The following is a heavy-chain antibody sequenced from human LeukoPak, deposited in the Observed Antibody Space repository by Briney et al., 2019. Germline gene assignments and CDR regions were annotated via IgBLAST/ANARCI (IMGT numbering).Heavy chain of an antibody. CDR2: FDPEEGET. V-gene: IGHV1-24*01. D-gene: IGHD3-10*01. Sequence: ASVKVSCKVSGYTLTELSMHWVRQAPGKGLEWMGGFDPEEGETIYAQKFQGRVTMTEDTSTDTAYMELSSLRSEDTAVYYCATPSPLYGSGSYRAYGMDVWGQGTTVTVSS. J-gene: IGHJ6*02. CDR1: GYTLTELS. CDR3: ATPSPLYGSGSYRAYGMDV.